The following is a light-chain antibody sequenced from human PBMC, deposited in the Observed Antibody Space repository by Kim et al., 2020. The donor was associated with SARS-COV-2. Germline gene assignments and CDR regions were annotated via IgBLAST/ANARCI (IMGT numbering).Light chain of an antibody. V-gene: IGLV2-11*03. CDR3: CSFESPYIFRM. Sequence: TSSCSGISNDSYGSYYVSWYQEPPGRDPKVMIYDVNKRPSGVPDRFSGSRSGNTASLTISELQAEDEADYYCCSFESPYIFRMFGGGTQLTV. CDR1: SNDSYGSYY. CDR2: DVN. J-gene: IGLJ3*02.